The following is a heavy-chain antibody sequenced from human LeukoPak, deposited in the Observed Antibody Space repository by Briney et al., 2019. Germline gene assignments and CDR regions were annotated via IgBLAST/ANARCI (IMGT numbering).Heavy chain of an antibody. Sequence: GGSLRLSCAASGFTFSGYSMNWVRQAPGKGLEWVSSISSSSSYIYYADSVKGRFTISRDNAKNSLYLQMNSLRAEDTAVYYCARSSIAAAGHLDYWGQGTLVTVSS. J-gene: IGHJ4*02. CDR2: ISSSSSYI. CDR1: GFTFSGYS. D-gene: IGHD6-13*01. V-gene: IGHV3-21*01. CDR3: ARSSIAAAGHLDY.